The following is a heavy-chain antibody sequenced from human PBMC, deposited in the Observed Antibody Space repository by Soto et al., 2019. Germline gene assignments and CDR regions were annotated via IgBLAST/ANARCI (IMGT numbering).Heavy chain of an antibody. CDR3: AKEPLTRSWEPFDY. Sequence: QVQLVESGVGVVQPGRSLRLSCAASGFTFSGYGMHWVRQAPGKGLEWVAVISYDGSNKYYADSVKGRFTISRDNSKNTLYLQMNSLRADDTAVYYCAKEPLTRSWEPFDYWGQGTLVTVSS. V-gene: IGHV3-30*18. CDR1: GFTFSGYG. CDR2: ISYDGSNK. D-gene: IGHD1-26*01. J-gene: IGHJ4*02.